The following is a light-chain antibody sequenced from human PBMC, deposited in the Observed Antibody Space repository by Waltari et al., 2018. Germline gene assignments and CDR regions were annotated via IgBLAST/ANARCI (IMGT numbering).Light chain of an antibody. CDR3: QSYDSSLSVV. Sequence: QSVLTQPPSVSGAPGQRVTSPCTGSSSNMRAGYDVSWYPHLPGTAPKLLLLGNSIRPSGVPDRFSGSKSGTSASLAIIGLQAEDEADYYCQSYDSSLSVVFGGGTKVTVL. CDR2: GNS. J-gene: IGLJ2*01. V-gene: IGLV1-40*01. CDR1: SSNMRAGYD.